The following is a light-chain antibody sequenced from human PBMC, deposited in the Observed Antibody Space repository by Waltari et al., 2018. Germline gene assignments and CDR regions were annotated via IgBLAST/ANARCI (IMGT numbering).Light chain of an antibody. J-gene: IGKJ1*01. CDR1: QSVGRY. Sequence: EIVLTQSPGTLSLSPWERATLSCRASQSVGRYLAWYQQKPGQAPRLLIYDASTRATGFPDRFSGSGSGTDFSLTISRLESEDFAVYYCQKYVNLPATFGQGTKVEIK. V-gene: IGKV3-20*01. CDR3: QKYVNLPAT. CDR2: DAS.